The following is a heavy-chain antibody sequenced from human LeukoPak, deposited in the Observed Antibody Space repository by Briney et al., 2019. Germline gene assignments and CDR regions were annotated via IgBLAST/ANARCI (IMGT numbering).Heavy chain of an antibody. V-gene: IGHV3-30*02. CDR1: AFTFSSYG. Sequence: PGGSPRLSCAASAFTFSSYGMHWVRQAPGKGLEWVAFIRYDGSNKYYADSVKGRFTISRDNSKNTLYLQMNSLRAEDTAVYYCAKGDTAMVRRAFDIWGQGTMVTVSS. D-gene: IGHD5-18*01. CDR2: IRYDGSNK. J-gene: IGHJ3*02. CDR3: AKGDTAMVRRAFDI.